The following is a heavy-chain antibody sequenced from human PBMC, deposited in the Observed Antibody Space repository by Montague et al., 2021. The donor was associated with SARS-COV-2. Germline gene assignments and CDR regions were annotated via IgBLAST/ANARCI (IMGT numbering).Heavy chain of an antibody. D-gene: IGHD2-21*01. V-gene: IGHV4-61*02. CDR3: TREQVMWWFDP. Sequence: TLSLTCTVSGDSISSGRYHWSWVRQPAGKGLDFIGRIYITGATNYNPSLKSRVAIPVDTSKNQFSLKLTSVHAADTAVYHCTREQVMWWFDPWGQGTLVTVSA. CDR2: IYITGAT. CDR1: GDSISSGRYH. J-gene: IGHJ5*02.